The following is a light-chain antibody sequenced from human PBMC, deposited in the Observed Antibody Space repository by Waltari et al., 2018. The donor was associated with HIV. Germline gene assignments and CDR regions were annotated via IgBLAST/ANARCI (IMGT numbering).Light chain of an antibody. CDR3: SSYTSSSTYVV. V-gene: IGLV2-14*01. J-gene: IGLJ2*01. Sequence: QSALTQPASVSGSPGPSITIPCPGTSTDVGGFNSVSWYQQHPGKAPKLMIYEVSNRPSGVSNRFAGSKSGNTASLTISGLQAEDEADYYCSSYTSSSTYVVFGGGTQLTVL. CDR2: EVS. CDR1: STDVGGFNS.